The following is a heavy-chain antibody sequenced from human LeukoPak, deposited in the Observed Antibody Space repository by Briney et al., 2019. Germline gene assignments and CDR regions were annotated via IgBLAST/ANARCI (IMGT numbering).Heavy chain of an antibody. CDR3: AKDGYYDSSGYSDY. CDR2: ISGSGGST. V-gene: IGHV3-23*01. Sequence: GGSLRLSCAASGVTFSSYAMSWVRQAPGKGLEWVSAISGSGGSTYYADSVKGRFTISRDNSKNTLYLQMNSLRAEDTAVYYCAKDGYYDSSGYSDYWGQGTLVTVSS. D-gene: IGHD3-22*01. CDR1: GVTFSSYA. J-gene: IGHJ4*02.